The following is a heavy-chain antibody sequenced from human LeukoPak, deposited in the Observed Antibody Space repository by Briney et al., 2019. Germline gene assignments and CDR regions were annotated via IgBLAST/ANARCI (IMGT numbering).Heavy chain of an antibody. J-gene: IGHJ4*02. CDR1: GYTFTGYY. V-gene: IGHV1-2*02. CDR2: INPNSGDT. Sequence: PGAPVKVSCKASGYTFTGYYMHWVRQAPGQGLEWMGWINPNSGDTNYAQKFQGRVTMTRDTSIRTAYLELSGLRSDDTAVYYCAKNPYEYYFDYWGQGTLVTVSS. D-gene: IGHD5-12*01. CDR3: AKNPYEYYFDY.